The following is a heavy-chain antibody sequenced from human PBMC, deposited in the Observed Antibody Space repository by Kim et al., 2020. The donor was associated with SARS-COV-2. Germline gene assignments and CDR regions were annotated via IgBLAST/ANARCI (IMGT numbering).Heavy chain of an antibody. D-gene: IGHD2-21*01. Sequence: ASVKVSCNASGYTFTSYGISWVRQAPGQGLEWMGWISAYNGNTNYAQKLQGRVTMTTDTSTSTAYMELRSLRSDDTAVYYCARDPPRVIAYPGFDHWGQGTLVTVSS. CDR2: ISAYNGNT. V-gene: IGHV1-18*04. J-gene: IGHJ4*02. CDR1: GYTFTSYG. CDR3: ARDPPRVIAYPGFDH.